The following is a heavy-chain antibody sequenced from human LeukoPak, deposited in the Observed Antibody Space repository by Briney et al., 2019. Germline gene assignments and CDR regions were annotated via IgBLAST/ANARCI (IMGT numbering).Heavy chain of an antibody. V-gene: IGHV3-11*01. CDR3: VRDQFLDY. CDR2: ISRGGSSK. J-gene: IGHJ4*02. CDR1: GFRFSDYY. Sequence: GGSLRLSCAASGFRFSDYYMNWIRQAPGKGLEWVSSISRGGSSKYSADAVKGRFTISRDNAKNSLDLQMDSLRPEDTAVYYCVRDQFLDYWGQGILVTVSS. D-gene: IGHD2-21*01.